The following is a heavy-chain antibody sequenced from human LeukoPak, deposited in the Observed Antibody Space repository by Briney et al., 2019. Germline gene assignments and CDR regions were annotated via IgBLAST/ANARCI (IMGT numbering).Heavy chain of an antibody. CDR3: ARSAYYESSGYYYGY. CDR2: MNPNSGNT. V-gene: IGHV1-8*01. CDR1: GYTFTSYD. D-gene: IGHD3-22*01. J-gene: IGHJ4*02. Sequence: ASVKVSCKASGYTFTSYDINWVRQATGQGLEWMGWMNPNSGNTGYARKFQGRVTMTRDTSTSTVYMELSSLTSEDTAVYYCARSAYYESSGYYYGYWGQGTLVTVSS.